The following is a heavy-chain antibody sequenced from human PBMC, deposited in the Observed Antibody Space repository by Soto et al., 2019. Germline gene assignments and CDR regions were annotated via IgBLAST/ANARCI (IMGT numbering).Heavy chain of an antibody. Sequence: GGSLRLSCAASGFTFDDYGMSWVRQAPGKGLEWVSGINWNGGSTGYADSVEGRFTISRDNAENSVYLEMDSLRAEDTALYYCARDVDADFRTDFDYWGRGTLVTVSS. J-gene: IGHJ4*02. D-gene: IGHD4-17*01. V-gene: IGHV3-20*04. CDR2: INWNGGST. CDR3: ARDVDADFRTDFDY. CDR1: GFTFDDYG.